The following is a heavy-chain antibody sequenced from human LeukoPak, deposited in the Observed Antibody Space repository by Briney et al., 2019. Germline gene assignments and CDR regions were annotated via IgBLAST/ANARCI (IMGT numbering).Heavy chain of an antibody. Sequence: ASVKVSCKASGYTFTSYGISWVRQAPGQGLEWMGWISAYNGNTNYAQKLQGRVTMTTDTSTSTAYMELRSLRSDDTAVYYCARSPLYSNTGYYFDYWGQGTLVTVSS. J-gene: IGHJ4*02. CDR3: ARSPLYSNTGYYFDY. D-gene: IGHD6-13*01. CDR1: GYTFTSYG. CDR2: ISAYNGNT. V-gene: IGHV1-18*01.